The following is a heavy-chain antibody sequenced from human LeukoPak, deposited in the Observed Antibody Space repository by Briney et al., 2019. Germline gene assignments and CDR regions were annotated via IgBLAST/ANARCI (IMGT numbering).Heavy chain of an antibody. CDR1: GFTISDHY. Sequence: PGGSLRLSCAASGFTISDHYMDWVRQAPGKGLEWVGRSRNKANRYTTEYAASGKGRFTISRDDSNNSLYLQMSSLKTDDTAVYYCARAGGYYSTGDCWGQGTLVTVSS. J-gene: IGHJ4*02. CDR2: SRNKANRYTT. D-gene: IGHD3-22*01. CDR3: ARAGGYYSTGDC. V-gene: IGHV3-72*01.